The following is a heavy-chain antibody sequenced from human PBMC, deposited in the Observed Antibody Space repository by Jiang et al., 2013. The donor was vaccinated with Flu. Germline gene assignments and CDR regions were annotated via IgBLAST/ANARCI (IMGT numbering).Heavy chain of an antibody. Sequence: GLVKPSETLSLICTVTSGSTSTYYWSWIRQPPGKGLEWIGSVHYSGSFNYNPSLESRVTISVDTSKNQFSLKVTSVTAADTAVYYCASRLGRNYYGMDVWGQGTTVTVSS. CDR2: VHYSGSF. D-gene: IGHD2-15*01. CDR1: SGSTSTYY. V-gene: IGHV4-59*01. CDR3: ASRLGRNYYGMDV. J-gene: IGHJ6*02.